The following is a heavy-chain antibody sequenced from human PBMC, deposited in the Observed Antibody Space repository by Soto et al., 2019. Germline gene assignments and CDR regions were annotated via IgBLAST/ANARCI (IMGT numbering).Heavy chain of an antibody. D-gene: IGHD6-13*01. CDR1: GGSFSGYY. V-gene: IGHV4-34*01. CDR3: ARVGRIAAASGYYYYGMDV. CDR2: INHSGST. J-gene: IGHJ6*02. Sequence: PXETLALTCAVYGGSFSGYYWSGIRQPPGKGLEWIGEINHSGSTNYNPSLKSRVTISVDTSKNQFSLKLSSVTAADTAVYYCARVGRIAAASGYYYYGMDVWGQGTTVTVSS.